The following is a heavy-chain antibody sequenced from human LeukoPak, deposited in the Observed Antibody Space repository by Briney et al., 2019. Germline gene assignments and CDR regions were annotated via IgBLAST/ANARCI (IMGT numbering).Heavy chain of an antibody. CDR2: INGTGANT. CDR1: GFTFTNYA. D-gene: IGHD3-22*01. Sequence: PGGSLRLSCTASGFTFTNYAMSWVRQAPGKGLEWVSGINGTGANTYYADSVKGRFTVSRDNSKNTLYLQMNSLRAEDTAVYYCASTYYYDSSGYSPFDYWGQGTLVTVSS. J-gene: IGHJ4*02. V-gene: IGHV3-23*01. CDR3: ASTYYYDSSGYSPFDY.